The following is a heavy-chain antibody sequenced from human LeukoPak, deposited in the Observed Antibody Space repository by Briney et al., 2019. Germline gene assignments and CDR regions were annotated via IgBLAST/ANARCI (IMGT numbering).Heavy chain of an antibody. CDR3: ARTYSSSWYSPYYYYYMDV. CDR2: IYYSGST. Sequence: SETLSLTCAVYGGSFSGYYWSWIRQPPGKGLEWIGYIYYSGSTNYNPSLKSRVTISVDTSKNQFSLKPSSVTAADTAVYYCARTYSSSWYSPYYYYYMDVWGKGTTVTVSS. D-gene: IGHD6-13*01. V-gene: IGHV4-59*01. CDR1: GGSFSGYY. J-gene: IGHJ6*03.